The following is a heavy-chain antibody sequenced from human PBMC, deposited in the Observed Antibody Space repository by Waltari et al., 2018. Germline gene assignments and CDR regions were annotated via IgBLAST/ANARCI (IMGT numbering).Heavy chain of an antibody. D-gene: IGHD4-17*01. CDR3: ARARGDYGFVDY. Sequence: QLQQWGAGLLKPSETLSLTCAVYGGSFSGYYWSWIRQPPGKGLEWIGEINHSGSTNYNPSLKSRVTISVDTSKNQFSLKLSSVTAADTAVYYCARARGDYGFVDYWGQGTLVTVSS. CDR1: GGSFSGYY. V-gene: IGHV4-34*01. CDR2: INHSGST. J-gene: IGHJ4*02.